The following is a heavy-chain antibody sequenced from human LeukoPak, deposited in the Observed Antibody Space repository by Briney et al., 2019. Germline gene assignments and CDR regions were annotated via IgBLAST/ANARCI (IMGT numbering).Heavy chain of an antibody. V-gene: IGHV3-64D*06. J-gene: IGHJ4*02. D-gene: IGHD2-2*01. CDR3: VKGRCSGSSCYGGDY. CDR2: ITSNGGST. CDR1: GFTFSNYA. Sequence: GGSLRLSCSASGFTFSNYAMNWVRQAPGKGLEYVSAITSNGGSTYYADSVKGRFTISRDNSKNTLYLQMSSLRAGDTAVYYCVKGRCSGSSCYGGDYWGQGTLVTVSS.